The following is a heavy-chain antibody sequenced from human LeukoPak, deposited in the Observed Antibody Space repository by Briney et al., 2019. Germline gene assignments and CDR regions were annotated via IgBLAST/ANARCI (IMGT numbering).Heavy chain of an antibody. V-gene: IGHV4-61*08. Sequence: PSETLSLTCAVSGGSVSSGGYSWSWIRQPPGKGLEWIGYIYYSGSTYYNPSLKSRVTISVDTSKNQFSLKLSSVTAADTAVYYCARLLAVAGTADWFDAWGQGTLVTVSS. CDR2: IYYSGST. J-gene: IGHJ5*02. CDR1: GGSVSSGGYS. CDR3: ARLLAVAGTADWFDA. D-gene: IGHD6-19*01.